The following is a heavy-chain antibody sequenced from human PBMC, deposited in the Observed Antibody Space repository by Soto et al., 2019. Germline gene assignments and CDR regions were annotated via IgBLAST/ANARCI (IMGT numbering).Heavy chain of an antibody. J-gene: IGHJ4*02. V-gene: IGHV3-74*01. D-gene: IGHD2-8*01. CDR3: VRDLGHCHNGECSS. Sequence: EVQLVESGGGLIQPGGSLRLSCAASGFTFSKNWMNWVRQVPGKGLVWVSRLNPDGSITKYADSVKGRFIISRDNAQKTMYLQMNSLGAEDTAVYYCVRDLGHCHNGECSSWGQGTLVTVSS. CDR1: GFTFSKNW. CDR2: LNPDGSIT.